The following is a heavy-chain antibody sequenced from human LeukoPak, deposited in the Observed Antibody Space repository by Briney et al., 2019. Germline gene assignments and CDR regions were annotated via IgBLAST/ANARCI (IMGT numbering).Heavy chain of an antibody. J-gene: IGHJ5*02. CDR2: INTNTGNP. CDR3: ARVMDCCGPVYNWFDP. CDR1: GYTFTSYA. Sequence: ASVKVSCKASGYTFTSYAMNWVRQAPGQGLEWMGWINTNTGNPTYAQGFTGRFVFSLDTSVSTAYLQISSLKTEDTAVYYCARVMDCCGPVYNWFDPWGQGTLVTVSS. V-gene: IGHV7-4-1*02. D-gene: IGHD2-15*01.